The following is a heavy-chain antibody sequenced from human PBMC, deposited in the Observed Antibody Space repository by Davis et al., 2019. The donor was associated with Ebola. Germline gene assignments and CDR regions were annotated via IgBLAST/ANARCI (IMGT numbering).Heavy chain of an antibody. V-gene: IGHV3-21*04. CDR1: GFTFSVSA. D-gene: IGHD3-3*01. CDR2: IISIISTL. Sequence: GESLKISCAASGFTFSVSAIHWVRQASGKGLEWFYPIISIISTLYYADSVKARFTIFRDNAKNSLYLQMNSLRAEDTAVYYCAKSGLSFGVVKYHYGMDVWGKGTTVTVSS. J-gene: IGHJ6*04. CDR3: AKSGLSFGVVKYHYGMDV.